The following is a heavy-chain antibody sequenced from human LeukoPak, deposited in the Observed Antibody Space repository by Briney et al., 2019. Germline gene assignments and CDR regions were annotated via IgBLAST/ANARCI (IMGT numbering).Heavy chain of an antibody. CDR3: ARADEVLLWFGDLDY. V-gene: IGHV1-2*06. J-gene: IGHJ4*02. CDR2: INPNSGGT. D-gene: IGHD3-10*01. Sequence: GASVKVSCKASGYTFTGYYMHWVRQAPGQGLEWMGRINPNSGGTNYAQKFQGRVTMIRDTSISTAYMELSRLRSDDTAVYYCARADEVLLWFGDLDYWGQGTLVTVSS. CDR1: GYTFTGYY.